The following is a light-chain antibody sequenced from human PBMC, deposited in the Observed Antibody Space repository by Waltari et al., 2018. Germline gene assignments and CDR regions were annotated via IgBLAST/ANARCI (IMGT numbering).Light chain of an antibody. V-gene: IGKV3-11*01. CDR2: DAS. CDR3: QQRSNWPPT. CDR1: QSVSSY. Sequence: ETVLTQSPATLSLSPGERATLSCRASQSVSSYLACYQQKHGQAPRLLIYDASNRATGIPARFSVSGSGTDFTLTISSLEPEDFAVYYCQQRSNWPPTFGGGTKVEIK. J-gene: IGKJ4*01.